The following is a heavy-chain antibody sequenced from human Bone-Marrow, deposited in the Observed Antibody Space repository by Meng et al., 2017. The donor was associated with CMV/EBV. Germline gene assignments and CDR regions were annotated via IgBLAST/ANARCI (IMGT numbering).Heavy chain of an antibody. V-gene: IGHV4-34*01. Sequence: QVQLQQWCAGLLQPSETLSLTCAVYGGSFSGYYWSWIRQPPGKGLEWIGEINHSGSTNYNPSLKSRVTISVDTSKNQFSLKLSSVTAADTAVYYCCGRSRQLARVRPFDYWGQGTLVTVSS. D-gene: IGHD6-6*01. J-gene: IGHJ4*02. CDR3: CGRSRQLARVRPFDY. CDR2: INHSGST. CDR1: GGSFSGYY.